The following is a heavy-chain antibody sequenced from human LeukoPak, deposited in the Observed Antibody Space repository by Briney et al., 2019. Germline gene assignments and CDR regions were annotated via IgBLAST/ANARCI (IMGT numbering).Heavy chain of an antibody. CDR2: ISLTGLT. V-gene: IGHV4-4*02. D-gene: IGHD2-8*01. CDR1: GGSISNTNW. CDR3: SRENGAFSPFGY. J-gene: IGHJ4*02. Sequence: NPSGTLSLTCGVSGGSISNTNWWSWVRQPPGQGLEWIGEISLTGLTHYNPSFESRVTVSLDKSKNQLSLNLTSVAAADTAVYYCSRENGAFSPFGYWGQGTLVTVLS.